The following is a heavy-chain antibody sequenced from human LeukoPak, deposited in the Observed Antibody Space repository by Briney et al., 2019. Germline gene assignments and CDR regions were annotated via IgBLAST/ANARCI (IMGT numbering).Heavy chain of an antibody. CDR3: ARHRMDGSDSPLFDY. CDR1: GGSISSYY. V-gene: IGHV4-59*08. J-gene: IGHJ4*02. D-gene: IGHD2-21*01. CDR2: IAHIGST. Sequence: SETLSLTCTVSGGSISSYYWSWIRQPPGKGLEWIGYIAHIGSTNCNPSLESRVTILVDTSENQLSLRLSSVTAADTAMYYCARHRMDGSDSPLFDYWGQGTLVTVSS.